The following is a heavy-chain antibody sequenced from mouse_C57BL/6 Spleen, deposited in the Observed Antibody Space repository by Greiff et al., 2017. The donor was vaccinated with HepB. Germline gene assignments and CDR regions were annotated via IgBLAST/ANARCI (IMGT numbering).Heavy chain of an antibody. J-gene: IGHJ4*01. D-gene: IGHD4-1*01. CDR2: IYPGSGST. CDR3: ARGTGTGAMDY. Sequence: VQLQQSGAELVKPGASVKMSCKASGYTFTSYWITWVKQRPGQGLEWIGDIYPGSGSTKYNEKFKSKATLTVDTSSSTAYMQLSSLTSEDSAVYYSARGTGTGAMDYWGQGTSVTVSS. CDR1: GYTFTSYW. V-gene: IGHV1-55*01.